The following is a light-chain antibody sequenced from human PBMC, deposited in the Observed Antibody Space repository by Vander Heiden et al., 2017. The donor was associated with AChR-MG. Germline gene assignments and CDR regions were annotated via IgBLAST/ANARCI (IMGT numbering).Light chain of an antibody. CDR2: DDS. J-gene: IGLJ1*01. CDR3: QVWDTSSHHDYV. V-gene: IGLV3-21*02. CDR1: NIGDKS. Sequence: SYVLTQPPSVSVAPGQTASISCGGDNIGDKSVHWYQQKPGQAPVLVVYDDSDRPAGIPERFSGSNSGNTATLTITRVEAGDEADYFCQVWDTSSHHDYVFGTGTKVTVL.